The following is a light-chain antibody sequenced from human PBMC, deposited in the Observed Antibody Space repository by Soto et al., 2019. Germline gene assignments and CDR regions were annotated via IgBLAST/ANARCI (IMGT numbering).Light chain of an antibody. J-gene: IGKJ5*01. V-gene: IGKV3-15*01. CDR3: QQYNTYST. Sequence: ETVMTQSPGTLSVSLGERATLSCRASQSVSIHLAWYQQKPGQAPRLLIYDTSTRATGIPARFSGSGSGTEFTLTISSLQPDDFATYYCQQYNTYSTFGQGTRLEIK. CDR1: QSVSIH. CDR2: DTS.